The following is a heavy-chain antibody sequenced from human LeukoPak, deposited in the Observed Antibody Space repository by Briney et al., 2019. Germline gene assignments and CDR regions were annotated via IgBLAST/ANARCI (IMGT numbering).Heavy chain of an antibody. V-gene: IGHV4-30-4*07. CDR1: GGSLSSGGYS. CDR3: ARITMIVVGDAFDI. D-gene: IGHD3-22*01. Sequence: SETLSLTCTVSGGSLSSGGYSWSWIRQPPGRGLEWLGYVYYSGSAYLNPSLKSRLTISVDTSKNQFSLRVTSVTAADTAVYYCARITMIVVGDAFDIWGQGTMVSVSS. J-gene: IGHJ3*02. CDR2: VYYSGSA.